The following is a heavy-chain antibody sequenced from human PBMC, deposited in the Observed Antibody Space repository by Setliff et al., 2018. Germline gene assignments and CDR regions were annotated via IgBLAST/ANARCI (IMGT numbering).Heavy chain of an antibody. V-gene: IGHV4-4*07. CDR3: AREKGNREAPELRGLYYYYMDV. J-gene: IGHJ6*03. Sequence: SETLSLTCTVSGGSISSYYWSWIRQPAGKGLEWIGRIYTSGSTNYNPSLKSRVTMSVDTSKNQFSLKPSSVTAADTAVYYCAREKGNREAPELRGLYYYYMDVWGKGTTVTVSS. D-gene: IGHD3-10*01. CDR1: GGSISSYY. CDR2: IYTSGST.